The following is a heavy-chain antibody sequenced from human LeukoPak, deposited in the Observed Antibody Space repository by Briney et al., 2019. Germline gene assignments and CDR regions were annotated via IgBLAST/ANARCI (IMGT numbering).Heavy chain of an antibody. J-gene: IGHJ5*02. D-gene: IGHD6-13*01. CDR1: GFTFSNYA. V-gene: IGHV3-30-3*01. CDR2: ISYDGSNK. Sequence: GGTLRLSCAASGFTFSNYAMHWVRQAPGKGLVWVAIISYDGSNKYYADSVQGRFTISRDNSKNTLYLQMNSLRAEDTAVYYCARVGQQLAPVGWFDPWGQGTLVTVSS. CDR3: ARVGQQLAPVGWFDP.